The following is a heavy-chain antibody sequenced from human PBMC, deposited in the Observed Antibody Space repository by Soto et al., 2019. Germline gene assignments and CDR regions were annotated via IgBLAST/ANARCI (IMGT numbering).Heavy chain of an antibody. J-gene: IGHJ6*03. CDR3: ARGIPSIAARPDYYYYYMDV. Sequence: ASVKVSCKASGYTFTGYYMHWVRQAPGRGLEWMGWINPNSGGTNYAQKFQGWVTMTRDTSISTAYMELSRLRSDDTAVYYCARGIPSIAARPDYYYYYMDVWGKGTTVTVSS. CDR1: GYTFTGYY. CDR2: INPNSGGT. D-gene: IGHD6-6*01. V-gene: IGHV1-2*04.